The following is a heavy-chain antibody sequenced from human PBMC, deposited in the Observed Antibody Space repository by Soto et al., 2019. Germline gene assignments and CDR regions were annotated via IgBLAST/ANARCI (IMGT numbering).Heavy chain of an antibody. CDR1: GGSISSYY. CDR2: VHHSWGS. J-gene: IGHJ6*02. D-gene: IGHD3-10*01. Sequence: QVQLQESGPGLVKPSETLSLSCTVSGGSISSYYWSWFRQSPGKRMEWIGYVHHSWGSSYNPSLQSRVAISLDTFKSQFSLKVTSVTATDTAVYYCARQGFGQLHGLVDVWGQGTTVTVSS. V-gene: IGHV4-59*08. CDR3: ARQGFGQLHGLVDV.